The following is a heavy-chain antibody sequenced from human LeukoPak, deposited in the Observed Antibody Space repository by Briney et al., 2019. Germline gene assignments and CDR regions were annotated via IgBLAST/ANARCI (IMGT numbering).Heavy chain of an antibody. J-gene: IGHJ3*02. CDR1: GLTFSSHW. V-gene: IGHV3-21*01. CDR2: ISSSSSYI. Sequence: GGSLRLSCAASGLTFSSHWMHWVRQAPGKGLVWVSSISSSSSYIYYADSVKGRFTISRDNAKNSLYLQMNSLRAEDTAVYYCASAWFGEFDAFDIWGQGTMVTVSS. CDR3: ASAWFGEFDAFDI. D-gene: IGHD3-10*01.